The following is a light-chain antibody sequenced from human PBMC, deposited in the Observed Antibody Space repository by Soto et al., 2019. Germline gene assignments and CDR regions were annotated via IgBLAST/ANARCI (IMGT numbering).Light chain of an antibody. Sequence: DIQMTQSPSSLSASVGDTVTITCRASQGISSSLAWYQQKAGKVPDLLIYAASTLQSGVPSHFSVSGSGTDFTLTISSLQPEDVATYYCQEYHSPPFTFGPGTRVEIK. CDR3: QEYHSPPFT. V-gene: IGKV1-27*01. CDR1: QGISSS. CDR2: AAS. J-gene: IGKJ3*01.